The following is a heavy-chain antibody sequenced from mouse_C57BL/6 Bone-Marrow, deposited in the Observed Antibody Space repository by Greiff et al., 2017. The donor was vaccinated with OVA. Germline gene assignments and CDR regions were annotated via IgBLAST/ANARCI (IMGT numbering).Heavy chain of an antibody. CDR2: ISDGGSYT. CDR1: GFTFSSYA. CDR3: AREFDYDVGFAY. V-gene: IGHV5-4*01. D-gene: IGHD2-4*01. J-gene: IGHJ3*01. Sequence: EVKLVESGGGLVKPGGSLKLSCAASGFTFSSYAMSWVRQTPEKRLEWVATISDGGSYTYSPDNVKGRFTISRDNAKNNLYLQMSHLKSEDTAMYYCAREFDYDVGFAYWGQGTLVTVSA.